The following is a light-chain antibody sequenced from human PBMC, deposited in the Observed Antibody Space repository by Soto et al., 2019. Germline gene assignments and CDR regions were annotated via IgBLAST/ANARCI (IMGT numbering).Light chain of an antibody. CDR3: ETWDSDTHTV. CDR2: LEGSGSY. V-gene: IGLV4-60*02. J-gene: IGLJ3*02. CDR1: SGHISYI. Sequence: QSVLTQSSSASASLGSSVKLTCTLSSGHISYIIAWYQQQPGKAPRYLMKLEGSGSYNKGSGVPDRFSGSSSGADRYLTISNLQFEDEADYYCETWDSDTHTVFGGGTKLTVL.